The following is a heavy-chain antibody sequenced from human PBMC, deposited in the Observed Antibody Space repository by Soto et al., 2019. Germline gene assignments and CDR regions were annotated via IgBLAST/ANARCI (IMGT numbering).Heavy chain of an antibody. Sequence: GASVKVSCKASGFTFTSSAVQWVRQARGQRLEWIGWIVVGSGNTNYEQKFQERVTITRDMSTSTAYMELSSLRSEDTAVYYCAAKPHSYYYDSSGYYAFDIWGQGTMVTVSS. J-gene: IGHJ3*02. V-gene: IGHV1-58*01. CDR2: IVVGSGNT. D-gene: IGHD3-22*01. CDR1: GFTFTSSA. CDR3: AAKPHSYYYDSSGYYAFDI.